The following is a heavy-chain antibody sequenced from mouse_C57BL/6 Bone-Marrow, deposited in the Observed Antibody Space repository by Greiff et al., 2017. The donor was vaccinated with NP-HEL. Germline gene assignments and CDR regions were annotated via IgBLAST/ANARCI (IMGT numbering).Heavy chain of an antibody. V-gene: IGHV1-52*01. CDR1: GYTFTSYW. D-gene: IGHD1-1*01. J-gene: IGHJ1*03. Sequence: VKLQQPGAELVRPGSSVKLSCKASGYTFTSYWMHWVKQRPIQGLEWIGNIDPSDSETHYNQKFKDKATLTVDKSSSTAYMQLSSLTSEDSAVYYGASGYYGSSPHWYFDVWGTGTTVTVSS. CDR3: ASGYYGSSPHWYFDV. CDR2: IDPSDSET.